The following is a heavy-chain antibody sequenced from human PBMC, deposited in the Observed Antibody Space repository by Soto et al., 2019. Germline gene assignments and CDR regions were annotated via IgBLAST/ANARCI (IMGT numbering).Heavy chain of an antibody. CDR1: VGSISSGGYS. CDR3: ARGSAHFCTNGVCYTGYYYYGMEV. CDR2: IYHSGST. Sequence: PXETLSLTCAFSVGSISSGGYSCSWIRQPPWKGLEWIGYIYHSGSTYYNPSLKSRVTISVDRSKNQFSLKLSSVTAADTAVYYCARGSAHFCTNGVCYTGYYYYGMEVWGQGTTVTVSS. V-gene: IGHV4-30-2*01. D-gene: IGHD2-8*01. J-gene: IGHJ6*02.